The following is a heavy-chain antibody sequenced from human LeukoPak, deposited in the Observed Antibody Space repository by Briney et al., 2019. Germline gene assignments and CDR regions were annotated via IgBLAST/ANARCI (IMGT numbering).Heavy chain of an antibody. Sequence: GGSLRLSCAASGFTFSSYGMHWVRQAPGKGLEWVSVIYSGGSTYYADSVKGRFTISRHNSKNTLYLQMNSLRAEDTAVYYCARAQSGLSHDNWGQGTLVTLSS. CDR2: IYSGGST. V-gene: IGHV3-53*04. CDR1: GFTFSSYG. J-gene: IGHJ4*02. CDR3: ARAQSGLSHDN. D-gene: IGHD3-16*02.